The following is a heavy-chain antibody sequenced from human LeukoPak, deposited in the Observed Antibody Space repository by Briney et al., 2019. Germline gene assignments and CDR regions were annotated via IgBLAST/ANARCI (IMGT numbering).Heavy chain of an antibody. D-gene: IGHD1-26*01. J-gene: IGHJ4*02. CDR1: GGSISSGGYS. Sequence: SQTLSLTCTVSGGSISSGGYSWNWIRQPPGKGLEWIGYIYHNGNTYYNPSLESRVTISLDRSKNHFSLQLTSVTAADTAVNYCATGGLSTSYFSYWGQGTLVTVSS. V-gene: IGHV4-30-2*01. CDR3: ATGGLSTSYFSY. CDR2: IYHNGNT.